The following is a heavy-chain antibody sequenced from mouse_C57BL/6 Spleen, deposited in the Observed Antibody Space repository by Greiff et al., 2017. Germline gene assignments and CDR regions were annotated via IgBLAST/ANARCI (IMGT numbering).Heavy chain of an antibody. Sequence: EVKLMESGGGLVKPGGSLKLSCAASGFTFSDYGMHWVRQAPEKGLEWVAYISSGSSTIYYADTVKGRFTISRDNAKNTLFLQMTSLRSEDTAMYYCASYPPFAYWGQGTLVTVSA. V-gene: IGHV5-17*01. CDR2: ISSGSSTI. J-gene: IGHJ3*01. CDR1: GFTFSDYG. CDR3: ASYPPFAY.